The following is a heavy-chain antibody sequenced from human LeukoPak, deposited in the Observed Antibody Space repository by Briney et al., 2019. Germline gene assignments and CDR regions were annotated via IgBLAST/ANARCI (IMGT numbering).Heavy chain of an antibody. Sequence: PSETLSLTCAVSGGSISSSNWWGWVRQPPGKGLEWIGEIYHSGSTNYNPSLKSRVTISVDKSKNQFSLKLSSVTAADTAVYYCARAYPGIAVAGRAWDAFDIWGQGTMATVSS. V-gene: IGHV4-4*02. CDR2: IYHSGST. CDR3: ARAYPGIAVAGRAWDAFDI. D-gene: IGHD6-19*01. CDR1: GGSISSSNW. J-gene: IGHJ3*02.